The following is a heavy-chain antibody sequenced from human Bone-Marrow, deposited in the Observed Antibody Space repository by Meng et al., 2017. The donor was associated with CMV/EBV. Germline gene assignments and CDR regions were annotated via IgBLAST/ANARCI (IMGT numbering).Heavy chain of an antibody. CDR2: INHSGNT. Sequence: QEQRQQWGAGLLKPSETLSLTCAVYGGSFSGYYWSWIRQPPGKGLEWIAEINHSGNTNYNPSLKSRVTISVDTSKNQFSLKLSSVTAADTAVYYCATVGLGMNWFDPWGQGTLVTVSS. V-gene: IGHV4-34*01. CDR1: GGSFSGYY. J-gene: IGHJ5*02. CDR3: ATVGLGMNWFDP.